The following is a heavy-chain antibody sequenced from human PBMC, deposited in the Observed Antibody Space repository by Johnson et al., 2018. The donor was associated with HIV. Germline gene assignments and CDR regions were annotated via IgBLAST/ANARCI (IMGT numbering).Heavy chain of an antibody. J-gene: IGHJ3*02. CDR1: GFTFSSYA. CDR3: AKESAFDI. V-gene: IGHV3-30-3*01. CDR2: ISYDGSNK. Sequence: QVQLVESGGGVVRPGGSLRLSCAASGFTFSSYAMHWVRQAPGKGLEWVAVISYDGSNKYYADSVKGRFTISRDNSKNTLYLQMNSLRAEDTAVYYCAKESAFDIWGQGTMVTVSS.